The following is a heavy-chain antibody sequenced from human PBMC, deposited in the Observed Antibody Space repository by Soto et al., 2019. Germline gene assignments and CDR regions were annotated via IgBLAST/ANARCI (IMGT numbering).Heavy chain of an antibody. D-gene: IGHD5-12*01. CDR3: ARVKQGRGGYDSPFDY. J-gene: IGHJ4*02. CDR2: IKYEGSNK. CDR1: GFIFSSYG. Sequence: QVQLVESGGGVVQPGGSLRLSCAPSGFIFSSYGMHWVRQAPGKGLEWVAVIKYEGSNKYYADSVKGRFTISRDNSKNTLYLAMNSLRAEDTAVYYCARVKQGRGGYDSPFDYWGQGTLVTVSS. V-gene: IGHV3-33*01.